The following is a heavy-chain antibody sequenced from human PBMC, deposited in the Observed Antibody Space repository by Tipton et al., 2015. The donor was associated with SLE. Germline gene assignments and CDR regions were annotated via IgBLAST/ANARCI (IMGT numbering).Heavy chain of an antibody. Sequence: TLSLTCTISGGSISSSSHYWGWIRQPPGKGLEWIGSIYHSGSTYYNPSLKSRVIVSVDTSTSQFSLNLSSMIAADTAVYYCARQNQRFFDFWGRGTLVTVSS. CDR1: GGSISSSSHY. V-gene: IGHV4-39*01. D-gene: IGHD1-14*01. CDR3: ARQNQRFFDF. CDR2: IYHSGST. J-gene: IGHJ2*01.